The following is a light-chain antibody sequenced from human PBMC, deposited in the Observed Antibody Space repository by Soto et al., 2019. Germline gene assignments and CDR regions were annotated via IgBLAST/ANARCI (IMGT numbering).Light chain of an antibody. CDR1: ESINSY. Sequence: DIQMTQSPSTLSASVGDRVTITCRASESINSYLDWYQQKPGKAPKLLIYKASSLQSGVPSSFSGSGSGTEFTLTISSLQPDDFATYYCQQYNFYSTFGQGTKVEIK. V-gene: IGKV1-5*03. CDR3: QQYNFYST. CDR2: KAS. J-gene: IGKJ1*01.